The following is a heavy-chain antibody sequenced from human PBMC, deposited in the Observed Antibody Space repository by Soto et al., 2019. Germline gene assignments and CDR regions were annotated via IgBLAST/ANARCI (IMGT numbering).Heavy chain of an antibody. J-gene: IGHJ4*02. CDR2: IYHSGST. V-gene: IGHV4-30-2*01. Sequence: TLSLPFAVSGGSISSGGYSWSSIRQPPGKGLEWIGYIYHSGSTYYTPSLKSRVTISVDRSKNQFSLKLSSVTAADTAVYYCASIQWGSSSPIDYWGQGTLVTVSS. CDR1: GGSISSGGYS. CDR3: ASIQWGSSSPIDY. D-gene: IGHD6-13*01.